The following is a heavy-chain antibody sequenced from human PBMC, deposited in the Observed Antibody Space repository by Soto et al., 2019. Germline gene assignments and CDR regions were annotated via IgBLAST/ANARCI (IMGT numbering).Heavy chain of an antibody. Sequence: QVQLVQSGAEVKKPGASVKVSCKASGYTFTRSGISWVRQAPGQGLEWMGWISTYNGDTNYAQTFQDRVTMTTDTSXGTAHMERRSLRSDDTAVDYGAREAVAPSYYYGMDVWGQGTPVSVSS. V-gene: IGHV1-18*01. CDR2: ISTYNGDT. CDR1: GYTFTRSG. J-gene: IGHJ6*02. D-gene: IGHD5-12*01. CDR3: AREAVAPSYYYGMDV.